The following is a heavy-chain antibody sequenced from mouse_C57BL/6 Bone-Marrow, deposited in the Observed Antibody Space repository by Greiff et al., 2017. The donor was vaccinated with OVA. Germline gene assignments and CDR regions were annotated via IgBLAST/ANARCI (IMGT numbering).Heavy chain of an antibody. V-gene: IGHV1-4*01. D-gene: IGHD1-1*01. CDR1: GYTFTSYT. Sequence: QVQLQQSGAELARPGASVKMSCKASGYTFTSYTMHWVKQRPGQGLEWIGYINPSSGYTKYNQKFKDKATLTADKSPSTAYMQLSSLTSEDSAVYYCARTVTTVPYYLGQGTTLTVSS. CDR3: ARTVTTVPYY. J-gene: IGHJ2*01. CDR2: INPSSGYT.